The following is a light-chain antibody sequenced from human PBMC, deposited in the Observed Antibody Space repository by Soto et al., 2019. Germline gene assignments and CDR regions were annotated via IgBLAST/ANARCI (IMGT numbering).Light chain of an antibody. J-gene: IGLJ1*01. Sequence: QCVLTQPPSASGSPGQSVTISCTGNSSDVGGYNYVSWYQHHPGKAPKLIIYEVYKRPSGVPDRFSGSKSGNTAALTVSGLQAEDEADYYCSSYVGTNSYVFGTGTKVTVL. CDR3: SSYVGTNSYV. V-gene: IGLV2-8*01. CDR1: SSDVGGYNY. CDR2: EVY.